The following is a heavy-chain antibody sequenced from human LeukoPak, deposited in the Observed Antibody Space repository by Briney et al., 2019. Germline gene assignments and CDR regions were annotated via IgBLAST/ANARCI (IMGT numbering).Heavy chain of an antibody. V-gene: IGHV3-48*01. CDR2: ISGSSNTI. CDR1: GFTFSSYS. Sequence: GGSLRLSCAASGFTFSSYSTNWVRQAPGEGLEWVSYISGSSNTIYYADSVKGRFTISRDNAKNSLYLQMNSLRAEDTAVYYCARIGYYDSSGYYHYYYYMDVWGEGTTVTVSS. D-gene: IGHD3-22*01. CDR3: ARIGYYDSSGYYHYYYYMDV. J-gene: IGHJ6*03.